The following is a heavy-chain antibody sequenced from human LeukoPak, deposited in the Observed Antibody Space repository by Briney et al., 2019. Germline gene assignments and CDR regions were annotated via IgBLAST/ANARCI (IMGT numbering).Heavy chain of an antibody. V-gene: IGHV3-23*01. J-gene: IGHJ3*02. CDR2: ISSSGGYT. D-gene: IGHD1-26*01. CDR1: GFILSTYV. Sequence: GGSLRLSCAASGFILSTYVMSWVRQAPGKGLEWVSTISSSGGYTYFADSVKGRFTISRDNSKNTLYLQMNSLRAEDAAVYYCARVRRTGSAYDAFDIWGQGTMVTVSS. CDR3: ARVRRTGSAYDAFDI.